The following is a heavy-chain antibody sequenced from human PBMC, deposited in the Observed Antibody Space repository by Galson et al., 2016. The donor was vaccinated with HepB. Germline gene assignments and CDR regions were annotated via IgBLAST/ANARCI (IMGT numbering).Heavy chain of an antibody. D-gene: IGHD2/OR15-2a*01. CDR3: AKGIWDFDS. V-gene: IGHV3-30*18. CDR1: GFTFSNYG. J-gene: IGHJ4*02. Sequence: SLRLSCAASGFTFSNYGMHWVRQAPGTGLEWVALLSYDGKRESYADSVKGRVTISRDNSKNTLYLQMHSLRGEDTAVYYCAKGIWDFDSWGQGTLVTVSS. CDR2: LSYDGKRE.